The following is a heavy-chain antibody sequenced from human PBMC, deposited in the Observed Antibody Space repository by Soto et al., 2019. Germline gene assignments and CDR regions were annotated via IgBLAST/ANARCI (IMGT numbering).Heavy chain of an antibody. D-gene: IGHD2-21*01. CDR1: GFTFSSYA. J-gene: IGHJ6*03. CDR3: AKYTMTYYYYSCMDV. CDR2: IIGSGGNT. V-gene: IGHV3-23*01. Sequence: GGSLRLSCAGSGFTFSSYAMAWVRQAPGKGLEWVSAIIGSGGNTYSADSVKGRFTISRDNSKNTLYLQMNSLRAEDTAIYYCAKYTMTYYYYSCMDVWGKGTTVTVSS.